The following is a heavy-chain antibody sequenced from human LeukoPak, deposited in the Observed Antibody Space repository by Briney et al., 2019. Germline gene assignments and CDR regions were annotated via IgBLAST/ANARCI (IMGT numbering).Heavy chain of an antibody. D-gene: IGHD4-23*01. Sequence: SETLSLTCAVYGGSFSGYYWSWIRQPPGKGLEWIGEINHSGSTNYNPSLKSRVTISVDTSKNQFSLKLSSVTAADTAVYYCARGRGGNSGDDWGQGTLVIVSS. V-gene: IGHV4-34*01. CDR2: INHSGST. CDR3: ARGRGGNSGDD. CDR1: GGSFSGYY. J-gene: IGHJ4*02.